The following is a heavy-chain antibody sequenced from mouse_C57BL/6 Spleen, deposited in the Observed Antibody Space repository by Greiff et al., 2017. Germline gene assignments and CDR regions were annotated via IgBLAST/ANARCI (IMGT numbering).Heavy chain of an antibody. CDR1: GYTFTSYW. CDR2: IDPSDSET. V-gene: IGHV1-52*01. CDR3: ARGTGTGFAY. D-gene: IGHD4-1*01. J-gene: IGHJ3*01. Sequence: QVQLQQPGAELVRPGSSVKLSCKASGYTFTSYWMHWVKQRPIQGLEWIGNIDPSDSETHYNQKFKDKATLTVDKSSSTAYMQLSSLTAEDSAVYYCARGTGTGFAYWGQGTLVTVSA.